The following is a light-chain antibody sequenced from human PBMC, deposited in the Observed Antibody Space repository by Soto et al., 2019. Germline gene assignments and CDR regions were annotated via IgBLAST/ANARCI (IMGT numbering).Light chain of an antibody. J-gene: IGLJ2*01. CDR1: SSNIGSNT. CDR2: SNN. Sequence: QSVLTQPPSASGTPGQRVTISCSGSSSNIGSNTVNWYQQLPGTAPKLLIYSNNQRPSGVPDRFSGSKSCTSACLAISGLQSEDEADYYCAAWDDSLNDPVFGGGTKVTVL. V-gene: IGLV1-44*01. CDR3: AAWDDSLNDPV.